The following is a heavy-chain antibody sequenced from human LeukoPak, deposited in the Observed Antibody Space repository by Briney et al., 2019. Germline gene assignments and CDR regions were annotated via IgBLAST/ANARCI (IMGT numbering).Heavy chain of an antibody. V-gene: IGHV4-34*01. J-gene: IGHJ4*02. CDR2: INHSGST. Sequence: PSETLSLTCAVYGGSFSGYYWSWIRQPPGKGLEWIGEINHSGSTNYNPSLKSRVTISVDTSKNQFSLKLSSVTAADTAVYYCARGRPYRRIQLWLPGPFHYWGQGTLVTVSS. D-gene: IGHD5-18*01. CDR3: ARGRPYRRIQLWLPGPFHY. CDR1: GGSFSGYY.